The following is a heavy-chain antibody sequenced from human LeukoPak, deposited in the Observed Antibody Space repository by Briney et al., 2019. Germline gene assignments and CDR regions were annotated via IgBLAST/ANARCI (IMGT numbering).Heavy chain of an antibody. D-gene: IGHD6-13*01. CDR3: ARRYSSSWYAADDY. CDR2: IYYTGST. V-gene: IGHV4-39*01. CDR1: GGSISSISYY. Sequence: PSERLSLTCTLSGGSISSISYYWGWIRHPPGKGLEWSGRIYYTGSTYYNPSPKSRVTISVDTSKYKFYLKLSSVTAADTAVYYCARRYSSSWYAADDYWGQGTLVTVSS. J-gene: IGHJ4*02.